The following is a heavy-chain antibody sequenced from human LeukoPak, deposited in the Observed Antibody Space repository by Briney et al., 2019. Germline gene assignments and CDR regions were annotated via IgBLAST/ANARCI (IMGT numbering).Heavy chain of an antibody. J-gene: IGHJ6*02. CDR2: IVVGSGNK. Sequence: SVKVSCKASGFTFTSSAVQWVRQARGQRLEWIGWIVVGSGNKNYAQKFQERVTITRDMSTSTAYMELSSLRSEDTAVYYCAAATGDFWSGYPDDYYYYGMDVWGQGTTVTVSS. CDR1: GFTFTSSA. V-gene: IGHV1-58*01. D-gene: IGHD3-3*01. CDR3: AAATGDFWSGYPDDYYYYGMDV.